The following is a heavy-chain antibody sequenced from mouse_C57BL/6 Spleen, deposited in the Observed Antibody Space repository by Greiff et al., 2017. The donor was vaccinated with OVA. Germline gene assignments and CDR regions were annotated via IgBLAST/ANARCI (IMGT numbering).Heavy chain of an antibody. CDR3: ARGDYDYDAYYFDY. D-gene: IGHD2-4*01. V-gene: IGHV2-2*01. J-gene: IGHJ2*01. CDR1: GFSLTSYG. Sequence: QVQLQQSGPGLVQPSQCLSITCTASGFSLTSYGVHWVRQSPGKGLEWLGVIWRGGSTAYNAAFISRLSISKDNSKSQVFFKMHSLQADDTAIYDGARGDYDYDAYYFDYWGQGTTLTVSS. CDR2: IWRGGST.